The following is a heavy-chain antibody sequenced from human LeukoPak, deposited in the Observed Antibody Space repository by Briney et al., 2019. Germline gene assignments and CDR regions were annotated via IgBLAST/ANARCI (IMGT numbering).Heavy chain of an antibody. CDR3: VRFTVELGKNY. CDR2: IYPNSGAT. Sequence: ASVKVSCKPSGYTFTAYYMHWVRQAPGQGLEWLGWIYPNSGATQYAQKLQGRITMTRDTSINTAYMELSSLRSDDTAIYYCVRFTVELGKNYWGQGTLVTVSS. CDR1: GYTFTAYY. D-gene: IGHD7-27*01. V-gene: IGHV1-2*02. J-gene: IGHJ4*02.